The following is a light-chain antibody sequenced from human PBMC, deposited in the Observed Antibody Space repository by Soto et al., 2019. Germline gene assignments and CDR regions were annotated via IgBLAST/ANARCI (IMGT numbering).Light chain of an antibody. CDR1: QSISSW. Sequence: DIQMTQSPSTLSASVGDRVTITCRASQSISSWLAWYQQKPGKAPKLLIYKASTLESGVPSRFSGSESGTEFTLTINGLQPDDFATYYCQQYNDYSVTFGQGTKVDI. V-gene: IGKV1-5*03. CDR3: QQYNDYSVT. J-gene: IGKJ1*01. CDR2: KAS.